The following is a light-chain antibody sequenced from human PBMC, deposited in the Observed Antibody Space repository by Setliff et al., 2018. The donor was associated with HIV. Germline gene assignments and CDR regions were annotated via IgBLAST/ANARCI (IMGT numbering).Light chain of an antibody. J-gene: IGLJ3*02. CDR2: EVN. CDR3: CSYAGEPAYVL. V-gene: IGLV2-23*02. CDR1: NSDIGTYNL. Sequence: QSALTQPASVSGSPGQSIIISCTVNNSDIGTYNLVSWYQQSPGKAPKLILSEVNKRPSWVSSRFSGSKSGNTAFLTISGLQAEDDSDYYCCSYAGEPAYVLFGGGTKVTVL.